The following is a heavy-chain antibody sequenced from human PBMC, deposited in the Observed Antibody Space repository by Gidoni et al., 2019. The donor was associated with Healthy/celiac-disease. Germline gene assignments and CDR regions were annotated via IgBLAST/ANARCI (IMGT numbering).Heavy chain of an antibody. CDR2: ISYDGSNK. J-gene: IGHJ4*02. V-gene: IGHV3-30*04. D-gene: IGHD3-3*01. Sequence: QVQLVEPGGAVVQPGSALRLPCEASGFTFSSYAMHWVRQAPGKGLAWVAVISYDGSNKYYADSVKGRFTISRDNSKNTLYLQMTSLRAEDTAVYYCARDIRFLEWLLYGSLDYWGQGTLVTVSS. CDR1: GFTFSSYA. CDR3: ARDIRFLEWLLYGSLDY.